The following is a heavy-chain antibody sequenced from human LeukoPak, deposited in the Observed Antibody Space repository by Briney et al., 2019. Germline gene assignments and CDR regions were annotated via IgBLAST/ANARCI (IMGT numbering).Heavy chain of an antibody. CDR2: IYPGDSDT. V-gene: IGHV5-51*01. CDR1: GYSFTSYW. Sequence: GESLKISCKGSGYSFTSYWIGWVRQMPGKGLEWMGIIYPGDSDTRYSPSFQGQVTISADKPISPAYLQWSSLKASDTAMYYCARPRKRGSSWYGRHDAFDIWGQGTMVTVSS. CDR3: ARPRKRGSSWYGRHDAFDI. J-gene: IGHJ3*02. D-gene: IGHD6-13*01.